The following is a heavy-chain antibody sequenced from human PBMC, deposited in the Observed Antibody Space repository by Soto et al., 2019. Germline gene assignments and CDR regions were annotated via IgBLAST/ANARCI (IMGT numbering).Heavy chain of an antibody. V-gene: IGHV3-21*06. D-gene: IGHD2-8*01. J-gene: IGHJ3*01. Sequence: VQLVESGGGLVKPGGSLRLSCAASGFTFSDYSINWVRQAHGKGLEWVSYMSSGGSYKNYADSVRGRFTISRDNANSSLYMHMCRLRAEDTAVYFCARKGWCTSGSCKRTFDLWGQGTKVTVPA. CDR2: MSSGGSYK. CDR3: ARKGWCTSGSCKRTFDL. CDR1: GFTFSDYS.